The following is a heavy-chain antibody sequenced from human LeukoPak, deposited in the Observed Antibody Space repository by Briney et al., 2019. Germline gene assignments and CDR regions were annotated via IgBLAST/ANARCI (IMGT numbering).Heavy chain of an antibody. Sequence: EASVKVSCKASGGTFSSYAIGWVRQAPGQGLEWMGGIIPIFGTANYAQKFQGRVTITADESTSTAYMELSSLRSEDTAVYYCANTVTTGYYYYYMDVWGKGTTVTVSS. J-gene: IGHJ6*03. CDR1: GGTFSSYA. D-gene: IGHD4-11*01. V-gene: IGHV1-69*01. CDR2: IIPIFGTA. CDR3: ANTVTTGYYYYYMDV.